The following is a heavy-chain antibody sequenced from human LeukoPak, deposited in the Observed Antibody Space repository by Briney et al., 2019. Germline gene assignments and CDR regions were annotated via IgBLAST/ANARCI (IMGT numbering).Heavy chain of an antibody. CDR3: ARGMNWVYFDY. Sequence: SETLSLTCTVSGGSISSYYWSWIRQPPGKGLEWIGYIYYSGSTNYNPSLKSRVTISVDTSKNQFSLKLSSVTAADTAVYYCARGMNWVYFDYWGQETLVTVSS. J-gene: IGHJ4*02. D-gene: IGHD7-27*01. CDR2: IYYSGST. V-gene: IGHV4-59*01. CDR1: GGSISSYY.